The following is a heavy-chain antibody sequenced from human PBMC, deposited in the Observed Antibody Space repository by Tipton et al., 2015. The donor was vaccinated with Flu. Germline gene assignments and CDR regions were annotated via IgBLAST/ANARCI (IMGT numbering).Heavy chain of an antibody. CDR3: ARGSGSGTYLIFDL. CDR1: GGSISNDY. D-gene: IGHD3-10*01. CDR2: IYHTGNF. Sequence: TLSLTCTVSGGSISNDYWSWIRQPPGKGLEWIGYIYHTGNFNYNPSLKSRVTISVDTSNNHFSLKLSSVTAADTAVYYCARGSGSGTYLIFDLWGQGTLATVSS. V-gene: IGHV4-59*12. J-gene: IGHJ4*02.